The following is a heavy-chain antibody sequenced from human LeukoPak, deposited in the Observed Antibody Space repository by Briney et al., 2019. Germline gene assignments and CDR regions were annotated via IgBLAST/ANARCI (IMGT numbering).Heavy chain of an antibody. Sequence: SETLSLTCSVSGGFIGTRGYFWGWIRRPPGKGLEWIASIYYSGSTYNNPSLKSRVTISLDTSKNQFSLKLSSVTAADTAVYYCASSGYAYYFDYWGQGTLVTVSS. J-gene: IGHJ4*02. CDR3: ASSGYAYYFDY. CDR1: GGFIGTRGYF. CDR2: IYYSGST. D-gene: IGHD5-12*01. V-gene: IGHV4-39*07.